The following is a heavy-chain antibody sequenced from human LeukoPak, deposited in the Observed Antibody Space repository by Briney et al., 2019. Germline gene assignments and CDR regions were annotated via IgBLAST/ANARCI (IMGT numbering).Heavy chain of an antibody. CDR3: AKDRSMIVVVKVFDY. CDR1: GFTFSSYA. Sequence: PGGSLRLSCAASGFTFSSYAMSWVRQAPGKGLEWVSAISGSGGSTYYADSVKGRFTISRDNSKNTLYLQMNSLGAEDTAVYYCAKDRSMIVVVKVFDYWGQGTLVTVSS. CDR2: ISGSGGST. V-gene: IGHV3-23*01. D-gene: IGHD3-22*01. J-gene: IGHJ4*02.